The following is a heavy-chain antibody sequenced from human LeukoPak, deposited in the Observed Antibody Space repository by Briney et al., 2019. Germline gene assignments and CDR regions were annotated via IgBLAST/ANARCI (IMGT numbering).Heavy chain of an antibody. CDR3: ARAHGSGAPVYFDY. CDR2: INPNSGGT. D-gene: IGHD3-10*01. Sequence: ASVKVSCKASGYTFTGYYMHWVRQAPGRGLEWMGRINPNSGGTNYAQKFQGRVTMTRDTSISTAYMELSRLRSDDTAVYYCARAHGSGAPVYFDYWGQGTLVTVSS. CDR1: GYTFTGYY. V-gene: IGHV1-2*06. J-gene: IGHJ4*02.